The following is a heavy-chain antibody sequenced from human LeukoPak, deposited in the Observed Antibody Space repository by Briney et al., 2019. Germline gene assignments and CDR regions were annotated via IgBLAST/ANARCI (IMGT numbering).Heavy chain of an antibody. CDR2: IYPGDSDT. J-gene: IGHJ4*02. CDR3: ARLPGRWLQWRGYFDY. D-gene: IGHD5-24*01. Sequence: GESLKISCKGSGYSFTSYWIGWVRQMPGKGLEWMGIIYPGDSDTRYSPSFQGQVTISADKSISTAYLQWSSLKASDTAMYYCARLPGRWLQWRGYFDYWGQGALVTVSS. V-gene: IGHV5-51*01. CDR1: GYSFTSYW.